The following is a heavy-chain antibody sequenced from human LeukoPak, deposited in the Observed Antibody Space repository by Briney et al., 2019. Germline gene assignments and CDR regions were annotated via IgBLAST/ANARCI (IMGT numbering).Heavy chain of an antibody. D-gene: IGHD2-2*01. CDR1: GFTFSSYG. J-gene: IGHJ4*02. CDR2: ISYDGSNK. V-gene: IGHV3-30*18. Sequence: GRSLRLSCAASGFTFSSYGMHWVRQAPGKGLERVAVISYDGSNKYYADSVKGRFTISRDNSKNTLYLQMNSLRAEDTAVYYCAKLACSGTSCYPFDYWGQGTLVTVSS. CDR3: AKLACSGTSCYPFDY.